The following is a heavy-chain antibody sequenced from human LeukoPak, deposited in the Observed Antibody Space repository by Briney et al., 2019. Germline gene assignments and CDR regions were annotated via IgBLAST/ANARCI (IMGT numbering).Heavy chain of an antibody. Sequence: GRSLRLSCAASGFTFSGFSMSWVRQSPTKGLEWVANIKQDGSERYYVDSVKGRFTISRDNAKNSLSLQMNNLRVEDTAVYYCARAGSHWHYVYWGQGTVVTVSS. CDR3: ARAGSHWHYVY. CDR2: IKQDGSER. CDR1: GFTFSGFS. J-gene: IGHJ4*02. D-gene: IGHD3-10*01. V-gene: IGHV3-7*01.